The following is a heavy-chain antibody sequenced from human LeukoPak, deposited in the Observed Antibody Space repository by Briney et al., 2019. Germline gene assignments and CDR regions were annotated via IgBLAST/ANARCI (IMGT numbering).Heavy chain of an antibody. V-gene: IGHV5-51*01. Sequence: GESLKISCKGSGYSFTSYWIGWVRQMPGKGLEWMGIIYPGDSDTRYSPSFQGQVTISADKSISTAYLQWSSLKASDTAMYYCARLGANWNDVPYFDYWGQGALVTVSS. D-gene: IGHD1-1*01. CDR1: GYSFTSYW. CDR3: ARLGANWNDVPYFDY. J-gene: IGHJ4*02. CDR2: IYPGDSDT.